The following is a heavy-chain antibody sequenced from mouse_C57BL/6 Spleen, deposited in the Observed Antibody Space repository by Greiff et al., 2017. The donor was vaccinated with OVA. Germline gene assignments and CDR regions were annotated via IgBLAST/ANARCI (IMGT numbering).Heavy chain of an antibody. Sequence: EVKLLESGAELVRPGASVKLSCTASGFNIKDDYMHWVKQRPEQGLEWIGWIDPENGDTEYASKFQGKATITADTSSNTAYLQLSSLTSEDTAVYYCTAVFLRGPSMDYWGQGTSVTVSS. CDR1: GFNIKDDY. D-gene: IGHD2-12*01. V-gene: IGHV14-4*01. CDR2: IDPENGDT. J-gene: IGHJ4*01. CDR3: TAVFLRGPSMDY.